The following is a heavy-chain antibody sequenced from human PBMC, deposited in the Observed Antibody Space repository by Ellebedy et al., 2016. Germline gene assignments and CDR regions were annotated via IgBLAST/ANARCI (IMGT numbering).Heavy chain of an antibody. CDR2: IYPGDSDT. CDR1: GYSFTSYW. CDR3: ARSLSSMVATYDY. J-gene: IGHJ4*02. V-gene: IGHV5-51*01. D-gene: IGHD5-12*01. Sequence: GESLKISCKGSGYSFTSYWIGWVRQMPGKGLEWMGIIYPGDSDTRYSPSFQGQVTMSADKSISTAYLQWSSLKASDTAMYYCARSLSSMVATYDYWGQGTLVTVSS.